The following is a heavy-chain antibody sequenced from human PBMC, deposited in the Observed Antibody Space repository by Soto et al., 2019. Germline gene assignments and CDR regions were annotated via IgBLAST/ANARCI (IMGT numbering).Heavy chain of an antibody. D-gene: IGHD1-20*01. J-gene: IGHJ4*02. CDR3: ARANPRRITENYFDY. V-gene: IGHV1-18*04. Sequence: ASLQVSCKASGYTFPSYGISWARQAPGQGLEWMGWISAYNGNTNYAQKLQGRVTMTTDTSTSTAYMELRSLRSDDTAVYYCARANPRRITENYFDYWGQGTLVTVSS. CDR1: GYTFPSYG. CDR2: ISAYNGNT.